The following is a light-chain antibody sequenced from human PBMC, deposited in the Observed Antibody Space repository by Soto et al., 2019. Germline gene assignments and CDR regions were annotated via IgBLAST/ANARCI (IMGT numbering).Light chain of an antibody. Sequence: EIVVTQSPGNLSLSPGERATLSCRASQSVSSTYLACYQQNPGHAPRLLIYGASSRATGIPDRFSGSGSGTDFTLTISRLEPEDFAVYFCQQYGSSSYTFGQGTKLEIK. V-gene: IGKV3-20*01. CDR2: GAS. CDR1: QSVSSTY. CDR3: QQYGSSSYT. J-gene: IGKJ2*01.